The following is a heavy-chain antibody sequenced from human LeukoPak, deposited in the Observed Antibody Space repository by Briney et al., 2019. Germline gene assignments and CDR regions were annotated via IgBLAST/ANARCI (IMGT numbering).Heavy chain of an antibody. V-gene: IGHV1-18*01. CDR2: ISAYNGNT. CDR1: GYTFTSYG. Sequence: GASVKVSCKASGYTFTSYGISWGRQAPGQGLEWMGWISAYNGNTNYAQKLQGRVTMTTDTSTSTAYMELRSLRSDDTAVYYCAREVIAAAGTRWFDPWGQGTLVTVSS. J-gene: IGHJ5*02. D-gene: IGHD6-13*01. CDR3: AREVIAAAGTRWFDP.